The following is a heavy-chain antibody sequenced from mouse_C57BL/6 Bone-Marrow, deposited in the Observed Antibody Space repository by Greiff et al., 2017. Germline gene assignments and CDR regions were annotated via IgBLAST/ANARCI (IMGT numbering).Heavy chain of an antibody. CDR2: ISYDGSN. J-gene: IGHJ2*01. Sequence: VQLQQSGPGLVKPSQSLSLTCSVTGYSITSGYYWNWIRQFPGNKLEWMGYISYDGSNNYNPSLKNRVAITRDTSKNQFFLKLNSVTTEDTATYYWAREDWDEGDYFDYWGQGTTLTVSS. D-gene: IGHD4-1*01. CDR1: GYSITSGYY. V-gene: IGHV3-6*01. CDR3: AREDWDEGDYFDY.